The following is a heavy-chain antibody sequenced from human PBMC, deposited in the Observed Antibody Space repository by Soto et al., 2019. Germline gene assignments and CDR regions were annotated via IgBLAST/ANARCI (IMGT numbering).Heavy chain of an antibody. CDR3: ARANYYGSPGDFDY. Sequence: GSLRLSCAASGFTLSWYWMHWVRQAPGKGLVWVSRISRSRSTTYYADSVKGRFTISRDNAKNTLYLQMNSLRAADTAVYYCARANYYGSPGDFDYWGQGTLVTVSS. CDR1: GFTLSWYW. J-gene: IGHJ4*02. V-gene: IGHV3-48*01. D-gene: IGHD3-10*01. CDR2: ISRSRSTT.